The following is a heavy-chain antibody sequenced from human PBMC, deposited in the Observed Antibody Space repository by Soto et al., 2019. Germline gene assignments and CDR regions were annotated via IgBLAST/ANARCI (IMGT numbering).Heavy chain of an antibody. J-gene: IGHJ6*02. CDR1: GGSISSYY. Sequence: SETLSLTCTVSGGSISSYYWSWIRQPPGKGLGWIRYIYYSGSTNYNPSLKSRATISVDTSKNQFSLKLSSVTAADTAVYYCARDHAMVRGVTTYYYYGMDVWGQGTTVTVSS. CDR2: IYYSGST. V-gene: IGHV4-59*01. CDR3: ARDHAMVRGVTTYYYYGMDV. D-gene: IGHD3-10*01.